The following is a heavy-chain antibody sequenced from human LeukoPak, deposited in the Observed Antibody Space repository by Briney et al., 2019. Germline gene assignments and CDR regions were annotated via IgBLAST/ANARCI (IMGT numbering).Heavy chain of an antibody. CDR2: IKQDGSEK. D-gene: IGHD3-22*01. J-gene: IGHJ4*02. CDR3: ARAPLSYYYDSSGYPLGY. Sequence: PGGSLRLSCAASGFTFSSYWMSWVRQAPGKGLEWVANIKQDGSEKYYVDSVKGRFTISRDNAKNPLYLQMNSLRAEDTAVYYCARAPLSYYYDSSGYPLGYWGQGTLVTVSS. V-gene: IGHV3-7*01. CDR1: GFTFSSYW.